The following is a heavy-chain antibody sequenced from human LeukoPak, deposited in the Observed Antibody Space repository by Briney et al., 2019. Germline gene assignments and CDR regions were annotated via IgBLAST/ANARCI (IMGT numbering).Heavy chain of an antibody. CDR1: GSSFTTHW. J-gene: IGHJ4*02. CDR3: ATSESQTRFDY. D-gene: IGHD1/OR15-1a*01. V-gene: IGHV5-51*01. CDR2: IFPGDSET. Sequence: GESLKISCKGSGSSFTTHWIGWVRQLPGKGLEWMGLIFPGDSETIYSPSFQGQVTISADKSINTAYLRWSSLKASDTAMYYCATSESQTRFDYWGQGTLVTVSS.